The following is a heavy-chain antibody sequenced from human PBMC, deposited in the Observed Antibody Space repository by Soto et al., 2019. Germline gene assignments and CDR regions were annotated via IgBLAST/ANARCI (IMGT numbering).Heavy chain of an antibody. D-gene: IGHD3-3*01. CDR3: ARGAHYDFWSIDYYYYGMDV. V-gene: IGHV4-59*01. J-gene: IGHJ6*02. CDR1: GGSISSYY. Sequence: SETLSLTCTVSGGSISSYYCSWIRQPPGKGLEWIGYIYYSGSTNYNPSLKSRVTISVDTSKNQFSLKLSSVTAADTAVYYCARGAHYDFWSIDYYYYGMDVWGQGTTVTVSS. CDR2: IYYSGST.